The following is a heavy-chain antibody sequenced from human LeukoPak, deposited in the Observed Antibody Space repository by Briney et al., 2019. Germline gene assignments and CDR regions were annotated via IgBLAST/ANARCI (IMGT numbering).Heavy chain of an antibody. D-gene: IGHD3-16*01. CDR2: ISGGGTST. J-gene: IGHJ3*01. V-gene: IGHV3-23*01. CDR1: GFTFSSYA. Sequence: PGGSLRLSCAASGFTFSSYAMTWVRQAPGKGLEWVSVISGGGTSTYYADSVKGRFIISRDNFKNTLYLQMHSLRAEDTAVFYCARDRDDYVWGSYLGAFDVWGHGTTVTVSS. CDR3: ARDRDDYVWGSYLGAFDV.